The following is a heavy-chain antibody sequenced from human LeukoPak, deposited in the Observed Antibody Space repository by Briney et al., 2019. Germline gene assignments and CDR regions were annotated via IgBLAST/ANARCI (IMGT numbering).Heavy chain of an antibody. CDR3: ARLRLLDAFDI. CDR2: INHSGST. J-gene: IGHJ3*02. V-gene: IGHV4-34*01. D-gene: IGHD6-25*01. CDR1: GGSFSGYY. Sequence: PSETLSLTCAVYGGSFSGYYWSWIRQPPGKGLEWIGEINHSGSTNYNPSLKSRVTISVDTSKNQFSLKLSSVTAADTAVYYCARLRLLDAFDIWGQGTMVTVSS.